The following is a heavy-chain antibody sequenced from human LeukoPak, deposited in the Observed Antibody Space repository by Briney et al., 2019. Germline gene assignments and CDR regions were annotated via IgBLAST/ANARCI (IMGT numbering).Heavy chain of an antibody. Sequence: SVKVSCKASGGTFSSYAISWVRQAPGQGLEWMGGIIPIFGTANYAQKFQGRVTITADESTSTAYMELSSLRSEDTAVYYCARRSGAPLEGYYYYYMDVWGKGTTVTISS. CDR2: IIPIFGTA. CDR3: ARRSGAPLEGYYYYYMDV. J-gene: IGHJ6*03. CDR1: GGTFSSYA. V-gene: IGHV1-69*13. D-gene: IGHD1-26*01.